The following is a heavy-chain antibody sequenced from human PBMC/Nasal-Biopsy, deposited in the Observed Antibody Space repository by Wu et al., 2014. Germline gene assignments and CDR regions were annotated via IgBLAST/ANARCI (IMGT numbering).Heavy chain of an antibody. D-gene: IGHD2/OR15-2a*01. J-gene: IGHJ4*02. CDR3: ARQAKLSPLVEAYFDS. CDR1: GESIRSHSHY. CDR2: IFYDGTV. V-gene: IGHV4-39*01. Sequence: TLSLTCDVSGESIRSHSHYWAWIRQSPGKGLEWMGSIFYDGTVYDNPSFKSRVTISVDTSGNHFSLRVNSVTAADTAVYYCARQAKLSPLVEAYFDSWGQGILVSVSS.